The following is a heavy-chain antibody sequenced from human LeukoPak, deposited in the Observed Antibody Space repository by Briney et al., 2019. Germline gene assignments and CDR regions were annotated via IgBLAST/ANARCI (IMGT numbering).Heavy chain of an antibody. CDR3: TRGNPPNHPLDY. Sequence: GGSLRLSCAASGFTFNTYAMSWVRQAPGKGLEWVSAIAGSSGSTYYTDSVKGRFTIFRDNSKNTLYLQMNSLRAEDTAVYYCTRGNPPNHPLDYWGQGTLVTVSS. CDR1: GFTFNTYA. J-gene: IGHJ4*02. V-gene: IGHV3-23*01. CDR2: IAGSSGST.